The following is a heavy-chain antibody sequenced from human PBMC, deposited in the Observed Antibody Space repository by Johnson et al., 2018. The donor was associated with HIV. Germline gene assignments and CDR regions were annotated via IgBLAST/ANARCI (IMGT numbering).Heavy chain of an antibody. CDR3: GRSRVDIVVVAGAFDI. Sequence: QVQLVESGGGVVQPGRSLKLSCAASEFTFSNYAMHWVRQAPGKGLEWVAVISYDGSNKYYADSVKGRFTISRDNSKNTLYLQMNSLRAEDTAVYYCGRSRVDIVVVAGAFDIWGQGTMVTVSS. CDR2: ISYDGSNK. CDR1: EFTFSNYA. J-gene: IGHJ3*02. V-gene: IGHV3-30-3*01. D-gene: IGHD2-15*01.